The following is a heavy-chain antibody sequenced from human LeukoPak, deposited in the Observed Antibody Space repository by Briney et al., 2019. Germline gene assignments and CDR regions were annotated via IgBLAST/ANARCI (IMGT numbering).Heavy chain of an antibody. CDR2: INPNSGGT. V-gene: IGHV1-2*02. CDR1: GYTFTGYY. J-gene: IGHJ4*02. Sequence: ASVKVSCKASGYTFTGYYMHWVRQAPGQGLEWMGWINPNSGGTNYAQKFQGRVTMTRDTSISTAYMELSRLRSDNTAVYYCARDGDYDSSGYYLLDYWGQETLVTVSS. D-gene: IGHD3-22*01. CDR3: ARDGDYDSSGYYLLDY.